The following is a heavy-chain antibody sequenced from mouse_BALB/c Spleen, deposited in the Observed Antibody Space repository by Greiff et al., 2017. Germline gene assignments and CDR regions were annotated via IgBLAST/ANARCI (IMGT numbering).Heavy chain of an antibody. CDR3: ARGPYDYDRGFDY. V-gene: IGHV5-6-5*01. J-gene: IGHJ2*01. D-gene: IGHD2-4*01. CDR2: ISSGGST. Sequence: EVMLVESGGGLVKPGGSLKLSCAASGFTFSSYAMSWVRQTPEKRLEWVASISSGGSTYYPDSVKGRFTISRDNARNILYLQMSSLRSEDTAMYYCARGPYDYDRGFDYWGQGTTLTVSS. CDR1: GFTFSSYA.